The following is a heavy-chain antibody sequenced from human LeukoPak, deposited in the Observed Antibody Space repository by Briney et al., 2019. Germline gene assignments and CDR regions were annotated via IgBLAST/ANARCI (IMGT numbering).Heavy chain of an antibody. CDR1: EFTFSSFW. V-gene: IGHV3-7*01. CDR3: ARAIDCGYPGGY. CDR2: IKQDGTEK. Sequence: PGGSLRLSCVVSEFTFSSFWMSWVRQAPGKGLEWVANIKQDGTEKYYVDSVKGRFTVSRDNAKNSLYLQMNSLRAEDTAVYYCARAIDCGYPGGYWGQGTLVTVSS. J-gene: IGHJ4*02. D-gene: IGHD4-17*01.